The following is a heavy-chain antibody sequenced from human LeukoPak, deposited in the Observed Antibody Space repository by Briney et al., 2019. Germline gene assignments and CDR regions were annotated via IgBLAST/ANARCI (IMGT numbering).Heavy chain of an antibody. CDR3: AGGYENYYYGMDV. Sequence: ASVKVSRKASGYTFTGYYMHWVRQAPGQGLEWMGWINPNSGGTNYAQKFQGRVTMTRDTSISTAYMELSRLRSDDTAVYYCAGGYENYYYGMDVWGQGTTVTVSS. CDR1: GYTFTGYY. D-gene: IGHD6-13*01. V-gene: IGHV1-2*02. CDR2: INPNSGGT. J-gene: IGHJ6*02.